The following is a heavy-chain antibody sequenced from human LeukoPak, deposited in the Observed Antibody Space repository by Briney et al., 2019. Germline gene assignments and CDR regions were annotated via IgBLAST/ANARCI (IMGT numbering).Heavy chain of an antibody. D-gene: IGHD3-22*01. CDR1: GFTFSSYG. V-gene: IGHV3-23*01. CDR2: IGGSGSKT. Sequence: PGGSLRLFCAASGFTFSSYGVSWARQAPGKGLEWVSTIGGSGSKTYYADSVKGRFTISSDNSKNTLYPRMNSLRAEDTAVYYCAKRVYDSSGIYGNFDYRGQGTPVTASS. CDR3: AKRVYDSSGIYGNFDY. J-gene: IGHJ4*02.